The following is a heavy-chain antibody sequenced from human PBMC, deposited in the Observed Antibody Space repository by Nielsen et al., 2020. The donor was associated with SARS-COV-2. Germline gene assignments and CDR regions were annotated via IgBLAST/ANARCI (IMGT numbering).Heavy chain of an antibody. CDR2: IYSDGST. Sequence: GGSLRLSCAAPGFTVSRYNMNWVRPAPGKGLEWVSIIYSDGSTYYAGSVKGRLNISRDNSKNTLYLQMYSLRAEDTAVYYCARGGGGMDVWGQGTTVTVSS. CDR1: GFTVSRYN. V-gene: IGHV3-53*01. CDR3: ARGGGGMDV. J-gene: IGHJ6*02. D-gene: IGHD3-16*01.